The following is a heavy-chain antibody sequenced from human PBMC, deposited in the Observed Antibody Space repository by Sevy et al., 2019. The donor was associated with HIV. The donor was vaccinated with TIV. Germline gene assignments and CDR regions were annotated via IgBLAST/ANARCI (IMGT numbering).Heavy chain of an antibody. V-gene: IGHV3-21*06. CDR1: GFTFSNYN. D-gene: IGHD3-3*01. CDR3: ARDKTILEGRYGMDV. Sequence: GGSLRLSCAVSGFTFSNYNINWVRQSPGKGLEWVSFISTSSGYIYYADSVKGRFTISRDNAKNSLYLQMNSLRAEDTAVYYCARDKTILEGRYGMDVWGQGTTVTVSS. CDR2: ISTSSGYI. J-gene: IGHJ6*02.